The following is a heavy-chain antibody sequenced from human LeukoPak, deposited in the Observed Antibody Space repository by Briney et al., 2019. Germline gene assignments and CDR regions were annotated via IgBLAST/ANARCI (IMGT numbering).Heavy chain of an antibody. Sequence: ASVKVSCKAPGYTFTSYYMHWVRQAPGQGLECMGIINPSGGSTSYAQKFQGRVTMTRDTSTSTVYMELSSLRYEDTAVYYCARDGATNYYYMDVWGKGTTVTVSS. J-gene: IGHJ6*03. D-gene: IGHD3-16*01. CDR3: ARDGATNYYYMDV. V-gene: IGHV1-46*03. CDR1: GYTFTSYY. CDR2: INPSGGST.